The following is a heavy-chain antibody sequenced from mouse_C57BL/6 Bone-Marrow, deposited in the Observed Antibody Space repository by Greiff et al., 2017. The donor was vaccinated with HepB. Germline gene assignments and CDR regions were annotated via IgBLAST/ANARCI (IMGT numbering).Heavy chain of an antibody. CDR1: GYTFTDYY. D-gene: IGHD1-1*01. Sequence: EVQLQQSGPVLVKPGASVKMSCKASGYTFTDYYMNWVKQSHGKSLEWIGVINPYNGGTSYNQKFKGKATLTVDKSSSTAYMELNSLTSEDSAVYYCASYGGSVDYWGQGTTLTVSS. J-gene: IGHJ2*01. V-gene: IGHV1-19*01. CDR3: ASYGGSVDY. CDR2: INPYNGGT.